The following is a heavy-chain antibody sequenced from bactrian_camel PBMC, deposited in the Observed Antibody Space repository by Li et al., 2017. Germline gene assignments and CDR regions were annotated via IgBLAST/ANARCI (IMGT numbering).Heavy chain of an antibody. CDR1: GFVFSNYW. Sequence: HVQLVESGGGLVQPGGSLRLSCAASGFVFSNYWLYWVRQAPGRGLECVSGISWSGDSTNYANSVKGRFTVSRDNAKKTVYLQMHSLKPSDTAMYYCAVRLNSGCPVFAKDFAYWGQGTQVTVS. CDR3: AVRLNSGCPVFAKDFAY. J-gene: IGHJ6*01. D-gene: IGHD1*01. CDR2: ISWSGDST. V-gene: IGHV3S26*01.